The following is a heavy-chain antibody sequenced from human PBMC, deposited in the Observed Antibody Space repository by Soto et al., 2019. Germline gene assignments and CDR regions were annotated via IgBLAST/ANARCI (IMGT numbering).Heavy chain of an antibody. Sequence: QVQLVESGGGVVQPGRSLRLSCAASGFTFSSYAIHWVRQAPGKGLEWVAVISSDGKDKYSADSMKGRFAISRDNSKNTLYLQMNSLRAEDTAMYYCAKDSGRGSADYYFDYWGQGTLVTGSS. CDR2: ISSDGKDK. V-gene: IGHV3-30*18. D-gene: IGHD3-10*01. CDR1: GFTFSSYA. CDR3: AKDSGRGSADYYFDY. J-gene: IGHJ4*02.